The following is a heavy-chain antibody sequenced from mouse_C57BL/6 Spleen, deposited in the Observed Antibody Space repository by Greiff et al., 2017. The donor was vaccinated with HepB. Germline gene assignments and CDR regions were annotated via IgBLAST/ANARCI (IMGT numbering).Heavy chain of an antibody. CDR3: ARRTPYYENAMDY. V-gene: IGHV1-22*01. CDR1: GYTFTDYN. CDR2: INPNNGGT. J-gene: IGHJ4*01. Sequence: VQLQQSGPELVKPGASVKMSCKASGYTFTDYNMHWVKQSHGKSLEWIGYINPNNGGTSYNQKFKGKATLTVNKSSSTAYMELRSLTSEDSAVYYCARRTPYYENAMDYWGQGTSVTVSS. D-gene: IGHD2-10*01.